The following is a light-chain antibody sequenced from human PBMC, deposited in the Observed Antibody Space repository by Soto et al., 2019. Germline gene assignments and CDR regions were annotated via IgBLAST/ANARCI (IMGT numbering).Light chain of an antibody. CDR3: LQYHDDSWT. Sequence: ATHMTQTPSSLSASVGDRIPITCRASRGIGSDLSWYQQKPGKAPTLLIYAASNLQSGVPSRFRGSRSGTEFTLTVSSLQPEDFATYYCLQYHDDSWTFGQGTKVDI. CDR2: AAS. V-gene: IGKV1-6*01. CDR1: RGIGSD. J-gene: IGKJ1*01.